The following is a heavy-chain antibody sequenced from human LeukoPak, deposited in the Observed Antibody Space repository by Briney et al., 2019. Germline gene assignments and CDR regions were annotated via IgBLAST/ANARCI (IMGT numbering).Heavy chain of an antibody. CDR2: INPNSGGT. CDR3: ARGAGLQLLTHDY. J-gene: IGHJ4*02. CDR1: GYTLTGYY. V-gene: IGHV1-2*02. D-gene: IGHD5-18*01. Sequence: GASVKVSCKASGYTLTGYYMHWVRQATGQGLEWMGWINPNSGGTNYAQKFQGRVTMTRDTSISTAYMELSRLRSDDTAVYYCARGAGLQLLTHDYWGQGTLVTVSS.